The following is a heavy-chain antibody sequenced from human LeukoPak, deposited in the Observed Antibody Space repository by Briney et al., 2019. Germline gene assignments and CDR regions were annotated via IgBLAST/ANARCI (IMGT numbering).Heavy chain of an antibody. CDR3: ARDRDYGDYNTQDLFVY. CDR1: GYTFTNFG. D-gene: IGHD4-17*01. J-gene: IGHJ4*02. CDR2: ISAYNGNT. Sequence: GASVNVSCKASGYTFTNFGINWVRQAPGQGLEWMGWISAYNGNTNYAQRLQGRVTMTTDTSTSTAYMELRSLRSDDTAVYYCARDRDYGDYNTQDLFVYWGQGTLVTVSS. V-gene: IGHV1-18*01.